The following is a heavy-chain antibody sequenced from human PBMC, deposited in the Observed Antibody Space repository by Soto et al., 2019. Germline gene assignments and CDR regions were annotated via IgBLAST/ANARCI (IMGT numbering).Heavy chain of an antibody. D-gene: IGHD3-22*01. CDR1: GGTFSSYA. Sequence: QVQLVQSGAEVKKPGSSVTVSCKASGGTFSSYAISWWRQAPGQGLEWMGGLIPIFGTANYAKNFEGRVTITANEYTRTAHMELSSLRSEDTAVYYCARAPSSTYYYDSSGYFYFDYWGQGTLVTVSS. CDR2: LIPIFGTA. V-gene: IGHV1-69*01. J-gene: IGHJ4*02. CDR3: ARAPSSTYYYDSSGYFYFDY.